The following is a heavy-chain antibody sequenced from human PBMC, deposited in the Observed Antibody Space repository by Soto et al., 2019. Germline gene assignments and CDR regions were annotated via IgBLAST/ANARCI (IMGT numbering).Heavy chain of an antibody. D-gene: IGHD3-16*01. CDR3: ARDISNGAIDYDYVDRKYNFFDMDV. J-gene: IGHJ6*03. Sequence: EVQLVESGGGLVQPGGSLRLSCTASGFTFRHYALHWVRQVPGKGLEWVSSISWNGDNVAFADSVTGRFTVSRDNAKNSLYLQMDSLRVEDTALYFCARDISNGAIDYDYVDRKYNFFDMDVWGIGTTVTVSS. V-gene: IGHV3-9*01. CDR1: GFTFRHYA. CDR2: ISWNGDNV.